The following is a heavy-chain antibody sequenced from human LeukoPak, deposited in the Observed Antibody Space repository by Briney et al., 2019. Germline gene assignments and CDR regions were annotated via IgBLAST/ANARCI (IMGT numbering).Heavy chain of an antibody. CDR3: ARAQSSGSYYRSAFDI. Sequence: GGSLRLSCAASGFTFSNYGMHWVRQAPGKGLEWVAGVSRDGSDKYYADSVKGRFTISRDNSKNTLYLQMNSLRVEDTAVYYCARAQSSGSYYRSAFDIWGQGTMVTVSS. J-gene: IGHJ3*02. CDR2: VSRDGSDK. V-gene: IGHV3-30*03. CDR1: GFTFSNYG. D-gene: IGHD1-26*01.